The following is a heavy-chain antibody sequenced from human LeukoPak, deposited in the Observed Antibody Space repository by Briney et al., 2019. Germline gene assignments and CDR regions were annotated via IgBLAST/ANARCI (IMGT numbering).Heavy chain of an antibody. CDR1: GYTFTSYG. Sequence: ASVKVSCKASGYTFTSYGLSWMRQAPGQGLEWMGWISAYNGNTNYAQKFQGRVTMTTDTSTSTAYMELRSLRFDDTAVYHCARGYSSNWLQFDPWGQGTLVTVSS. CDR2: ISAYNGNT. V-gene: IGHV1-18*01. CDR3: ARGYSSNWLQFDP. J-gene: IGHJ5*02. D-gene: IGHD6-13*01.